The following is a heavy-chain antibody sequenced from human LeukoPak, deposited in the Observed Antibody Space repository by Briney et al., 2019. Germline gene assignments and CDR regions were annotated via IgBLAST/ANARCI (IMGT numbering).Heavy chain of an antibody. CDR2: INPNSGGT. CDR1: GYTFTGYY. D-gene: IGHD1-26*01. V-gene: IGHV1-2*02. J-gene: IGHJ4*02. Sequence: ASVKVSCKASGYTFTGYYMHWVRQAPGQGLEWMGWINPNSGGTNYAQKFQGRVTMTRDTSISTAYMELSRLRSDDTAVYYCARDFTVGATPDYWGQGTLVTVSS. CDR3: ARDFTVGATPDY.